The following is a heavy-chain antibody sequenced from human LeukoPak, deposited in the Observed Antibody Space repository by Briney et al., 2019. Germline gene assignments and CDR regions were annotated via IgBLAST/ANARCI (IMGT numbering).Heavy chain of an antibody. CDR1: GYTFTSYG. J-gene: IGHJ4*02. CDR2: ISAYNGNT. Sequence: GASVKVSCKASGYTFTSYGISWVRQAPGQGLEWMGWISAYNGNTNYAQKVQGRVTMTTDTSTSTAYMELRSLRSDDTAVYYCAREPYYYDSIGFDYWGQGTLVTVSS. D-gene: IGHD3-22*01. V-gene: IGHV1-18*01. CDR3: AREPYYYDSIGFDY.